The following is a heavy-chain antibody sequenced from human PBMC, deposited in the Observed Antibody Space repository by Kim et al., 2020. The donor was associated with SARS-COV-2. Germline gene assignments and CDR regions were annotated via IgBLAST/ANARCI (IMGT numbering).Heavy chain of an antibody. J-gene: IGHJ4*02. D-gene: IGHD3-16*01. Sequence: LSLTCAASKFSVSTNYMTWVRQAPGKGLEWVSVIFAGGTTYYADSVKGRFTISRDSSKTTLYLQMNSLRADDTALYYCARARKTGGRAGPFDYWGQG. CDR3: ARARKTGGRAGPFDY. V-gene: IGHV3-66*01. CDR1: KFSVSTNY. CDR2: IFAGGTT.